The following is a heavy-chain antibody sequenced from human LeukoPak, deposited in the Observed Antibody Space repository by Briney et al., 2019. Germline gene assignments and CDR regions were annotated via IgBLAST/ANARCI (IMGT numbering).Heavy chain of an antibody. V-gene: IGHV3-9*01. CDR3: AKDRSSSWYPGIDY. J-gene: IGHJ4*02. CDR1: GFTFDDYG. D-gene: IGHD6-13*01. Sequence: PGGSLRLSCAASGFTFDDYGMHWVRQAPGKGLGWVSGISWNSGSIGYADSVKGRFTISRDNAKNSLYLQMNSLRAEDTALYYCAKDRSSSWYPGIDYWGQGALVTVSS. CDR2: ISWNSGSI.